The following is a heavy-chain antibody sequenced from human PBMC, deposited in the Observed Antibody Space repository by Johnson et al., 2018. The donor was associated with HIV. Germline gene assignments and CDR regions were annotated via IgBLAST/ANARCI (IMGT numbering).Heavy chain of an antibody. J-gene: IGHJ3*02. V-gene: IGHV3-20*04. CDR2: LNWNGGST. CDR3: ARAPRWFNVFDI. Sequence: VQLVESGGGLVQPGGSLRLSCAASGFTFSNYAMSWVRQAPGKGLEWVSGLNWNGGSTGYADSVKGRFTISRDNAKNSLYLQMNSLRAEDTALYYCARAPRWFNVFDIWGQGTMVTVSS. CDR1: GFTFSNYA. D-gene: IGHD4-23*01.